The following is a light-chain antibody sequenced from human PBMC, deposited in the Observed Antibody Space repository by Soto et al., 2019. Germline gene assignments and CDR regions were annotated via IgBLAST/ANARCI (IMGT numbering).Light chain of an antibody. CDR2: GAS. Sequence: EILMSQSPATLSVTPGEKTTLXXRPSQNIRSDLAWYRQTPGQAPXLLIYGASTRATGIPVRFSGSASGTEFTLTISSLQSEDFTVYYCQQYNKWPLTFGQGTKVDI. V-gene: IGKV3-15*01. CDR3: QQYNKWPLT. J-gene: IGKJ1*01. CDR1: QNIRSD.